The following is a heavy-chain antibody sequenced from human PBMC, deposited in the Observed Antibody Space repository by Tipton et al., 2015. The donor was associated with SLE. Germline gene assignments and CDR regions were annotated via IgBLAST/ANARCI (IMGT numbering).Heavy chain of an antibody. CDR3: ASGTYFFDY. D-gene: IGHD1-26*01. V-gene: IGHV1-18*01. CDR2: ISTYTGNT. Sequence: QLVQSGAEVKKPGASVKVSCKVSGYTLTELSIHWVRHAPGKGLEWMGWISTYTGNTNYAQKLQGRVTMTTDTSTSTIYMELRSLRSDDTAVYYCASGTYFFDYWGQGTLVTVSS. CDR1: GYTLTELS. J-gene: IGHJ4*02.